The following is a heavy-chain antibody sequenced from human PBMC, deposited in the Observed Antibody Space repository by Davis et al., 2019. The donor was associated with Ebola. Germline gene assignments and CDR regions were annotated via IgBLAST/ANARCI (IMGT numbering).Heavy chain of an antibody. Sequence: SETLSLTCGVSGGSFSAYHWSWVRQAPGKGLEWIGEIHHTGNTNYNPSVKSRLTISIDTSMRQFSLKLSSVTAADTAVYYCARGHTITAVSNWFDPWGQGTLVTVSS. CDR1: GGSFSAYH. CDR2: IHHTGNT. D-gene: IGHD6-6*01. CDR3: ARGHTITAVSNWFDP. J-gene: IGHJ5*02. V-gene: IGHV4-34*01.